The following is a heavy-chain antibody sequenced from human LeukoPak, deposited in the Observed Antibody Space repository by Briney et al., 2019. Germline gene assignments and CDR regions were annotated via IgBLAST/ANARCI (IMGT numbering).Heavy chain of an antibody. D-gene: IGHD1-1*01. J-gene: IGHJ4*02. Sequence: SETLSLTCAVYGGSFSGYYWSWIRQPPGKGLEWIWEINHSGSTNYNPSLKSRVTISVDTSKNQFSLKLSSVTAADTAVYYCARVDAGYYYFDYWGQGTLVTVSS. CDR3: ARVDAGYYYFDY. CDR1: GGSFSGYY. V-gene: IGHV4-34*01. CDR2: INHSGST.